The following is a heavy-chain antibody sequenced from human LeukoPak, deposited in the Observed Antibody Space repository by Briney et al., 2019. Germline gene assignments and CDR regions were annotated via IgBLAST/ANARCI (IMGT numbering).Heavy chain of an antibody. CDR2: IYYSGST. CDR1: GGSISSSSYY. V-gene: IGHV4-61*05. D-gene: IGHD3-10*01. CDR3: ARGYGSGSYTELNWFDP. J-gene: IGHJ5*02. Sequence: SETLSLTCTVSGGSISSSSYYWGWIRQPPGKGLEWIGYIYYSGSTNYNPSLKSRVTISVDTSKNQFSLKLSSVTAADTAVYYCARGYGSGSYTELNWFDPWGQGALVTVSS.